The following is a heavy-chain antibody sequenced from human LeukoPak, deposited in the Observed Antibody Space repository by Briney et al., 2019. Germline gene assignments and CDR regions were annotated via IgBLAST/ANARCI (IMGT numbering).Heavy chain of an antibody. V-gene: IGHV1-2*06. Sequence: GASVKVSCRASGYTFTGYYMHWVRQAPGQGLEWMGRINPNSGGTNYAQKFQGRVTMTRDTSISTAYMEPSRLRSDDTAVYYCARELAAAYFDYWGQGTLVTVSS. CDR2: INPNSGGT. CDR1: GYTFTGYY. CDR3: ARELAAAYFDY. D-gene: IGHD6-13*01. J-gene: IGHJ4*02.